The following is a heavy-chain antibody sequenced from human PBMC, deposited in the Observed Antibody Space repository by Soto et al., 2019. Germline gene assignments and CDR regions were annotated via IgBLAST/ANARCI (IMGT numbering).Heavy chain of an antibody. CDR2: IWYDGSNK. CDR3: AREYSSNHSGMDV. D-gene: IGHD6-13*01. Sequence: QVQLVESGGGVVQPGRSLRLSCAASGFTFSNYGMHWVRQAPGTGLEWVAVIWYDGSNKYYADSVKGRFTISRDNSKNTLYLQMNRLRAEDTAVYYCAREYSSNHSGMDVWGQGNTVTVSS. V-gene: IGHV3-33*01. J-gene: IGHJ6*02. CDR1: GFTFSNYG.